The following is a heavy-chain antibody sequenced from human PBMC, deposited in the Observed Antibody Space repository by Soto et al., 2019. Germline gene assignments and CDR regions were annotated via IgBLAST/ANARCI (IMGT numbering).Heavy chain of an antibody. J-gene: IGHJ3*02. D-gene: IGHD7-27*01. CDR3: ASKYDWGLIDAFDI. V-gene: IGHV4-59*01. CDR1: GGSISSYY. CDR2: IYYSGST. Sequence: ETLSLTCTVSGGSISSYYWSWIRQPPGKGLEWIGYIYYSGSTNYNPSLKSRVTISVDTSKNQFSLKLSSVTAADTAVYYCASKYDWGLIDAFDIWGQGTMVTVSS.